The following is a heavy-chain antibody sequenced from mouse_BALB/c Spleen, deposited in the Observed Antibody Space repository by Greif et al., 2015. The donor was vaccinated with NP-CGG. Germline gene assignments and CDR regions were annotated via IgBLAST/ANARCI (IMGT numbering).Heavy chain of an antibody. Sequence: EVKLMESGAELVRSGASVKLSCTASGFNIKDYYMHWVKQRPEQGLEWIGWIDPENGDTEYAPKFQGKATMTADTSSNTAYLQLSSLTSEDTAVYYCNAPNRDYFDYWGQGTTLTVSS. CDR2: IDPENGDT. CDR1: GFNIKDYY. J-gene: IGHJ2*01. CDR3: NAPNRDYFDY. V-gene: IGHV14-4*02. D-gene: IGHD4-1*01.